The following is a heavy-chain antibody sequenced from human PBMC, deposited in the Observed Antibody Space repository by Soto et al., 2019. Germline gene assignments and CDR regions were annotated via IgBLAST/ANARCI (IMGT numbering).Heavy chain of an antibody. D-gene: IGHD2-21*02. J-gene: IGHJ4*02. CDR3: ARDQSLVVVTAGPFDY. CDR2: ISYDGSNK. Sequence: GGSLRLSCAASGFTFSSYGMHWVRQAPGKGLEWVAVISYDGSNKYYADSVKGRFTISRDNSKNTLYLQMNSLRAEDTAVYYCARDQSLVVVTAGPFDYWGQGTLVTVSS. CDR1: GFTFSSYG. V-gene: IGHV3-30*03.